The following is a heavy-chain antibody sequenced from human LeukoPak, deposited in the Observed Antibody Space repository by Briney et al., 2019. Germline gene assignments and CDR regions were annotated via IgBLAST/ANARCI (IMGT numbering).Heavy chain of an antibody. V-gene: IGHV3-48*01. Sequence: PGGSLRLSCAASGFTFSSYSMNWVRQAPGKGLEWVSYISSSSSTIYYADSVKGRFTISRDNAKNSLYLQMNSLRAEDTAVYYCARDSSTSWGVYYYYYMDVWGKGTTVTVSS. J-gene: IGHJ6*03. CDR3: ARDSSTSWGVYYYYYMDV. D-gene: IGHD2-2*01. CDR2: ISSSSSTI. CDR1: GFTFSSYS.